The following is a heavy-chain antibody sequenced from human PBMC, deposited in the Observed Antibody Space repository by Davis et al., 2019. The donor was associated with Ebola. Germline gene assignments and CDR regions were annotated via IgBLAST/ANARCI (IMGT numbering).Heavy chain of an antibody. CDR2: MNPNSGNT. CDR1: GYTFTSYD. D-gene: IGHD1-1*01. J-gene: IGHJ4*02. CDR3: AGGNEGAFDY. Sequence: ASVKVSCKASGYTFTSYDINWVRQATGQGLEWMGWMNPNSGNTGYAQKFQGRVTMTTDTSTSTAYMELRSLRSDDTAVYYCAGGNEGAFDYWGQGTLVTVSS. V-gene: IGHV1-8*01.